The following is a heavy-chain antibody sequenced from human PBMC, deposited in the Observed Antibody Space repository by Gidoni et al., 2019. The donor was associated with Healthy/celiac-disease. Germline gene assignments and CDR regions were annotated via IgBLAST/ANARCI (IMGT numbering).Heavy chain of an antibody. CDR3: AGTLTRYSYGQNLHSYYYYGMDV. D-gene: IGHD5-18*01. V-gene: IGHV3-48*02. CDR1: GFTFSRYS. Sequence: EVQLVESGGGLVQPGGSLRLSCAASGFTFSRYSMNWVRPAPGKGLEWVSYISSSSSTIYYADSVKGRFTISRDNAKNSLYLQMNSLRDEDTAVYYCAGTLTRYSYGQNLHSYYYYGMDVWGQGTTVTVSS. J-gene: IGHJ6*02. CDR2: ISSSSSTI.